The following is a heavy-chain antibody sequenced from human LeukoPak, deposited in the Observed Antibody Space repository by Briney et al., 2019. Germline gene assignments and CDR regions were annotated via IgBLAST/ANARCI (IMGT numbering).Heavy chain of an antibody. V-gene: IGHV4-39*07. CDR3: ARQVAIVEPTDPNWFDS. Sequence: TSETLSLTCNVSGDYIGSSSYYWGWIRQTPEKGLEWIGSIFYSGSTYYTPSLKSRVTMSLDTSKNQFSLRLTSVTAADTAVYYCARQVAIVEPTDPNWFDSWGQGTLVTVSS. J-gene: IGHJ5*01. D-gene: IGHD1-26*01. CDR2: IFYSGST. CDR1: GDYIGSSSYY.